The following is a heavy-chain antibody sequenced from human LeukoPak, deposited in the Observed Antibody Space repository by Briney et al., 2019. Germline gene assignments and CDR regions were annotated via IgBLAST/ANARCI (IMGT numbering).Heavy chain of an antibody. J-gene: IGHJ3*02. Sequence: PSETLSLTCAVYGGSFSGYYWSWIRQPPGKGLEWIGEINHSGSTNYSPSLKSRVTISVDTSKNQFSLKLSSVTAADTAVFYCARGCDPDAFDIWGQGTMVTVSS. CDR3: ARGCDPDAFDI. CDR1: GGSFSGYY. CDR2: INHSGST. D-gene: IGHD2-21*02. V-gene: IGHV4-34*01.